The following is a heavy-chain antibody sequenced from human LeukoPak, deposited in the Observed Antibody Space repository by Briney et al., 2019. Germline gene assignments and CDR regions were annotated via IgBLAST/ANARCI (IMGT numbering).Heavy chain of an antibody. D-gene: IGHD5-24*01. CDR1: GYTFTSYY. Sequence: ASVKVSCKASGYTFTSYYMHWVRQAPGQGLEWMGIINPSGGSTSYAQKFQGRVTMTRDTSTSTVYMELSSLRSEDTAVYYCARDGVRDGYKYWYFDLWGRGTLVIVSS. V-gene: IGHV1-46*01. J-gene: IGHJ2*01. CDR2: INPSGGST. CDR3: ARDGVRDGYKYWYFDL.